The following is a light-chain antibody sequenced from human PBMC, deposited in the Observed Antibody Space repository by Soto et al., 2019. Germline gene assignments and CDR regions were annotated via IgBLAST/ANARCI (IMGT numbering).Light chain of an antibody. J-gene: IGKJ1*01. CDR2: GAS. Sequence: EIVMTQSPATLSVSPGERATLSCRASQSVGSDLAWYQQKPGQAPRLLIYGASSRATGIPDRFSGSGSGTDFTLTISRLEPEDFAVFYCQQYGGSPETFGQGTKVDIK. CDR1: QSVGSD. CDR3: QQYGGSPET. V-gene: IGKV3-20*01.